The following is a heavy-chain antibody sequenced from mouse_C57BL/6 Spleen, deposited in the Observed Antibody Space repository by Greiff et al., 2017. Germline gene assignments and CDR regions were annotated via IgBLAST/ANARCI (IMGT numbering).Heavy chain of an antibody. Sequence: QVQLQQSGPELVKPGASVKISCKASGYAFSSSWMNWVKQRPGKGLEWIGRIYPGDGDTNYHGKFKGKATMTADKSSSTAYMQLSSLTSEDSAVYFCAREGNYYSNFYYFDYWGQGTTLTGSS. CDR1: GYAFSSSW. J-gene: IGHJ2*01. D-gene: IGHD2-5*01. V-gene: IGHV1-82*01. CDR2: IYPGDGDT. CDR3: AREGNYYSNFYYFDY.